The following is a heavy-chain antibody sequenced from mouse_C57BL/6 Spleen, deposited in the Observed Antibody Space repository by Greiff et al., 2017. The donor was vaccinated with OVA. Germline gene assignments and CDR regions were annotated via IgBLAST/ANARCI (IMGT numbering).Heavy chain of an antibody. CDR2: IYPGDGDT. D-gene: IGHD2-4*01. CDR3: ARDDYEDWYFDV. Sequence: VQLQQSGAELVKPGASVKISCKASGYAFSSYWMNWVKQRPGKGLEWIGQIYPGDGDTNYNGKFKGKATLTADKSSSTAYMQLSSLTSEDSAVYFCARDDYEDWYFDVWGTGTTVTVSS. V-gene: IGHV1-80*01. J-gene: IGHJ1*03. CDR1: GYAFSSYW.